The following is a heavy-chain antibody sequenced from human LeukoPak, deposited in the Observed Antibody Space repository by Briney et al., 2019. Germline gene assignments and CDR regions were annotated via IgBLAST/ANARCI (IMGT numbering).Heavy chain of an antibody. J-gene: IGHJ4*02. CDR1: GFTFNIFA. V-gene: IGHV3-23*01. D-gene: IGHD5-12*01. Sequence: GGSLRLSCAASGFTFNIFAMNWVRQASGRGLEWVSTISGSGISTYYADSVKGRFTISRDNPKNTLYLQINSLRDEDTAVYFCAKDQHGYDKPIDYWGQGTLVTVSS. CDR2: ISGSGIST. CDR3: AKDQHGYDKPIDY.